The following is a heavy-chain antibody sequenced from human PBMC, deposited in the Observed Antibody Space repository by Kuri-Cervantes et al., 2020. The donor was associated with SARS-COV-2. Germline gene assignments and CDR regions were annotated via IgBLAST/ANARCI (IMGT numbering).Heavy chain of an antibody. Sequence: GESLKISCAASGFTVSSNYMSWVRQAPGKGLEWVSVIYSGGSTYYADSVKGRFTISRDNSKNSLYLQMNSLRTEDTALYYCAKDIFPHSFGGSSPDYWGQGTLVTVSS. CDR1: GFTVSSNY. CDR2: IYSGGST. V-gene: IGHV3-53*05. CDR3: AKDIFPHSFGGSSPDY. J-gene: IGHJ4*02. D-gene: IGHD3-16*01.